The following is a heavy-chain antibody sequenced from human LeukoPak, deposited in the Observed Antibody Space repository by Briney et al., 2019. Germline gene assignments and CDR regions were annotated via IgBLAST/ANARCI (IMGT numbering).Heavy chain of an antibody. V-gene: IGHV1-2*02. CDR2: INPNSGGT. D-gene: IGHD3-10*01. J-gene: IGHJ4*02. Sequence: ASVKVSCKASGYTFTGYYMHWVRQAPGQGLEWMGWINPNSGGTNYAQKFQGRVTMTRDTSISTAYMELSSLRSEDTAVYYCARVSADYYYGSGSYYDYWGQGTLVTVSS. CDR3: ARVSADYYYGSGSYYDY. CDR1: GYTFTGYY.